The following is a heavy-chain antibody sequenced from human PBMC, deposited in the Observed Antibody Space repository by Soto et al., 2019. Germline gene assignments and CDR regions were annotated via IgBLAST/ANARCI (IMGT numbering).Heavy chain of an antibody. Sequence: PSETLSLTCAVSSGSISSSNWWSWVRQPPGKGLEWIGEIYHSGSTNYNPSLKSRVTISVDKSKNQFSLKLSSVTAADTAVYYCARAHSPYSGYDIRAGMDVWGQGTTVTVSS. J-gene: IGHJ6*02. V-gene: IGHV4-4*02. CDR1: SGSISSSNW. CDR3: ARAHSPYSGYDIRAGMDV. D-gene: IGHD5-12*01. CDR2: IYHSGST.